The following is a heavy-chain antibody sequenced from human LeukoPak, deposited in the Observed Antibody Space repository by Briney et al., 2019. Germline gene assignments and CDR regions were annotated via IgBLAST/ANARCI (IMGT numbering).Heavy chain of an antibody. CDR2: IYTSGST. CDR1: GGSISSGSYY. V-gene: IGHV4-61*02. D-gene: IGHD2-2*02. Sequence: SETLSLTCAVSGGSISSGSYYWSWIRQPAGKGLEWIGRIYTSGSTNYNPSLKSRVTISVDTSKNQFSLKLSSVTAADTAVYYCAREETDRAPGTPYNYYYYYMDVWGKGTTVTVSS. CDR3: AREETDRAPGTPYNYYYYYMDV. J-gene: IGHJ6*03.